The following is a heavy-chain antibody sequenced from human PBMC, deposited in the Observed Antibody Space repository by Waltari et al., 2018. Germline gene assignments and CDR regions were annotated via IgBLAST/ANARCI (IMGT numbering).Heavy chain of an antibody. CDR2: INKDGSEK. D-gene: IGHD4-17*01. CDR1: GFTFSDFW. Sequence: EVQLVESGGGLVQPGGSLRLSCAASGFTFSDFWMNWVRQAPGKGPEWVANINKDGSEKYYVDSVKGRFTVSRDNSENSLYLQMNSLRADDTAVYYCARDPDYGDPGIWLDYWGQGTLVTVSS. J-gene: IGHJ4*02. V-gene: IGHV3-7*01. CDR3: ARDPDYGDPGIWLDY.